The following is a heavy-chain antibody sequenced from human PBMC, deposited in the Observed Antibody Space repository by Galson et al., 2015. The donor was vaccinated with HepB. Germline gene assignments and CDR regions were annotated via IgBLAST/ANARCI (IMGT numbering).Heavy chain of an antibody. D-gene: IGHD2-15*01. Sequence: SCKASGYTFTNYVLQWVRQAPGERLEWMGWINAGTGNTKYSPKFQGRVAITRDTSASTVYMELSGLRFEDTAVYYCARDITDNRYCSGIACYFDFWGQGALVTVSS. V-gene: IGHV1-3*01. CDR3: ARDITDNRYCSGIACYFDF. J-gene: IGHJ4*02. CDR1: GYTFTNYV. CDR2: INAGTGNT.